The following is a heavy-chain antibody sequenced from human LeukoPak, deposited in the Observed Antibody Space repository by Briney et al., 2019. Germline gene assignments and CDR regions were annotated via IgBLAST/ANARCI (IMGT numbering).Heavy chain of an antibody. CDR1: GYTFTRYG. CDR3: ARAPMGAAALY. V-gene: IGHV1-8*02. CDR2: MNPVSGNA. J-gene: IGHJ4*02. D-gene: IGHD6-13*01. Sequence: GASVKVSCKASGYTFTRYGISWVRQAPGQGLEWMGWMNPVSGNAGSAQKFQGRVTLTRDTSISTAYMELSSLRSDDTAFYYCARAPMGAAALYWGQGTLVTVSS.